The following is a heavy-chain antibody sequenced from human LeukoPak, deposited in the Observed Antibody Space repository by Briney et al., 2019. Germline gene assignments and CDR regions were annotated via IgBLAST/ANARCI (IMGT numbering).Heavy chain of an antibody. CDR3: ARGPVTVWFDP. CDR2: IYTSENT. D-gene: IGHD4-17*01. V-gene: IGHV4-59*10. CDR1: GGSFSGYY. Sequence: SETLSLTCAVYGGSFSGYYWSWIRQPAGKGLGWIGRIYTSENTNYNPSLKSRVTMSVDTSKNQFSLKLSSVTAADTAVYYCARGPVTVWFDPWGQGTLVTVSS. J-gene: IGHJ5*02.